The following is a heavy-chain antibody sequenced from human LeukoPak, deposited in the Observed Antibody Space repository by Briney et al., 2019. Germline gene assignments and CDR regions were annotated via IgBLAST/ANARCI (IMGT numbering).Heavy chain of an antibody. CDR1: GGSISSSSYY. CDR2: IYYSGST. D-gene: IGHD4-23*01. J-gene: IGHJ4*02. V-gene: IGHV4-61*05. Sequence: PSETLSLTCTVSGGSISSSSYYWGWIRQPPGKGLEWIGYIYYSGSTNYNPSLKSRVTISVDTSKNQFPLKLSSVTAADTAVYYCARGFGSTVVTLDYWGQGTLVTVSS. CDR3: ARGFGSTVVTLDY.